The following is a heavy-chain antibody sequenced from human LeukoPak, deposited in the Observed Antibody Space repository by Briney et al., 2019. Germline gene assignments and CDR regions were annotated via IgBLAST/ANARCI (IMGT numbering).Heavy chain of an antibody. CDR3: AREGDYYYDKPALEY. J-gene: IGHJ4*02. D-gene: IGHD3-22*01. V-gene: IGHV3-33*08. CDR2: IWYDGSNK. CDR1: GFTFSSYG. Sequence: PGGSLRLSCAASGFTFSSYGMHWVRQAPGKGLEWVAVIWYDGSNKYYADSVKGRFTISRDNSKNTLYLQMNSLRAEDTAVYYCAREGDYYYDKPALEYWGQGTLVTVSS.